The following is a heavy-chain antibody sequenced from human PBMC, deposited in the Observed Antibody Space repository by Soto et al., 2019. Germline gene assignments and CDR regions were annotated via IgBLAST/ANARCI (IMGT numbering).Heavy chain of an antibody. D-gene: IGHD3-10*01. V-gene: IGHV1-24*01. J-gene: IGHJ4*02. CDR2: FDPEDGET. Sequence: ASVKVSCKVSGYTLTELSIHWVRQAPGKGLEWMGGFDPEDGETIYAQKFQGRVTMTEDTSTDTAYMELSSLRSEDTAVYYCATSGSMLNYYGSGSYYGYKYYFDYWGQGTLVTVSS. CDR1: GYTLTELS. CDR3: ATSGSMLNYYGSGSYYGYKYYFDY.